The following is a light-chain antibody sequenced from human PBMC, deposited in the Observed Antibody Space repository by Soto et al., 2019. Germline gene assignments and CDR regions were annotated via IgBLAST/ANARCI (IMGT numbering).Light chain of an antibody. V-gene: IGKV3-11*01. CDR1: QSVSSY. CDR3: QQRSNSTWT. CDR2: DAS. J-gene: IGKJ1*01. Sequence: EIVFTQSPAPLSLSPGERATLSCRARQSVSSYLAWYQQKPGQAPRLLIYDASNRATGIPARFSGSGSGTDFTLTISSLEPEDFAVYYCQQRSNSTWTFGQGTKVDIK.